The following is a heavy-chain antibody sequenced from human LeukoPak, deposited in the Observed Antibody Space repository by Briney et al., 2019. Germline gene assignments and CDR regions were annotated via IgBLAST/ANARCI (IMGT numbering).Heavy chain of an antibody. V-gene: IGHV3-48*01. CDR3: ASAGYSSSWYHY. CDR2: ISRSSTTI. J-gene: IGHJ4*02. Sequence: GGSLRLSCAASGFTFSSYSMNWVRQAPGKGLEWVSDISRSSTTIYYADSVKGRFTISRDNAKNSLYLQMNSLRVEDTAVYYCASAGYSSSWYHYWGQRTLVTVSS. D-gene: IGHD6-13*01. CDR1: GFTFSSYS.